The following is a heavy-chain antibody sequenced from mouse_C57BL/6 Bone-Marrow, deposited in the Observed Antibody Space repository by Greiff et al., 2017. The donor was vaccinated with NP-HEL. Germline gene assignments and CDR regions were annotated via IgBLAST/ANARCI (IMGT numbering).Heavy chain of an antibody. CDR1: GYAFSSYW. CDR3: TRGAY. Sequence: VQLQQSGAELVKPGASVKISCKASGYAFSSYWMNWVKQRPGQGLEWIGQIYPGDGDTNYNGKFKDKASLTADKSSSTAFMQLSSLTPEDSAVYFCTRGAYWGQGTLVTVSA. CDR2: IYPGDGDT. J-gene: IGHJ3*01. V-gene: IGHV1-80*01.